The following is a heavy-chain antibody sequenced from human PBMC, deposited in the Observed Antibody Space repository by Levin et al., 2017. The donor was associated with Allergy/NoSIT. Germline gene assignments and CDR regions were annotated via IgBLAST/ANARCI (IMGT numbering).Heavy chain of an antibody. V-gene: IGHV3-11*01. CDR3: ARNPYGDYPGPLFDY. CDR1: GFTFSDYY. CDR2: ISSSGSTI. Sequence: LSLTCAASGFTFSDYYMSWIRQAPGKGLEWVSYISSSGSTIYYADSVKGRFTTSRDNAKNSLYLQMNSLRAEDTAVYYCARNPYGDYPGPLFDYWGQGTLVTVSS. D-gene: IGHD4-17*01. J-gene: IGHJ4*02.